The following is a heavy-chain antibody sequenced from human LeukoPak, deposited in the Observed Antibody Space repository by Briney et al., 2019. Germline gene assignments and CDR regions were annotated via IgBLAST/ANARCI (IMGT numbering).Heavy chain of an antibody. Sequence: GWSLRLSCAASGFTFSSYEMNWVRQAPGKGLEWVSYISSSGSTIYYADSVKGRFTISRDNAKNSLYLQMNSLRAEDTAVYYCARTYPDYDFWSGYYRGAYYFDYWGQGTLVTVSS. J-gene: IGHJ4*02. V-gene: IGHV3-48*03. CDR1: GFTFSSYE. CDR2: ISSSGSTI. D-gene: IGHD3-3*01. CDR3: ARTYPDYDFWSGYYRGAYYFDY.